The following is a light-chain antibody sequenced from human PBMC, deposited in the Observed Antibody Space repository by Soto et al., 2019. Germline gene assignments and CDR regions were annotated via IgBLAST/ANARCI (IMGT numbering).Light chain of an antibody. CDR1: QGISSY. Sequence: DIPLTQSPSFLSASVGDRVTITCRASQGISSYLAWYQQKPGKAPKLLIYAASTLQSGVPSRFSGSGSGTEFTLTISSLQPEDVATYYCQQLNSYPLFGPGTKVDIK. J-gene: IGKJ3*01. CDR2: AAS. V-gene: IGKV1-9*01. CDR3: QQLNSYPL.